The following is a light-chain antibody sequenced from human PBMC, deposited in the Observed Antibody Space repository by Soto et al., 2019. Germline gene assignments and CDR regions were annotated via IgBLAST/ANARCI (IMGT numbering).Light chain of an antibody. CDR1: DIGSKG. J-gene: IGLJ2*01. CDR2: SDT. V-gene: IGLV3-21*01. Sequence: SYELTQQPSVSVAPGKTASISCGGNDIGSKGVHWYQQKPDQAPVPVSYSDTDLPPVIPERFSGSNSANLATLTISRVEAGDEADYYCQVWDSGSSHVVFGGGTKVTVL. CDR3: QVWDSGSSHVV.